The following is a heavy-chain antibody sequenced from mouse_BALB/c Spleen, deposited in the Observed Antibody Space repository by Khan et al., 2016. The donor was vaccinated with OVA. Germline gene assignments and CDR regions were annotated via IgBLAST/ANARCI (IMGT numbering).Heavy chain of an antibody. D-gene: IGHD1-1*01. Sequence: QIQLVQSGAELMKPGASVKISCKATGYTFSSYWIEWVKQRPGHGLEWIGEILPGSGSNNYNEKFKGKATFTADTSSNTAYMQLSSLTSEDSAVYYSARGNYYGSSSWFGYWGQGTLVTVST. CDR2: ILPGSGSN. CDR3: ARGNYYGSSSWFGY. V-gene: IGHV1-9*01. J-gene: IGHJ3*01. CDR1: GYTFSSYW.